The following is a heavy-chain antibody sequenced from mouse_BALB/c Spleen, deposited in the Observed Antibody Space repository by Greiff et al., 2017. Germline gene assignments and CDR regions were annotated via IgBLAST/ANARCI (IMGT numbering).Heavy chain of an antibody. D-gene: IGHD1-1*01. CDR3: ARHYGSSYGYFDV. CDR1: GFTFSSYA. CDR2: ISSGGST. V-gene: IGHV5-6-5*01. Sequence: DVQLVESGGGLVKPGGSLKLSCAASGFTFSSYAMSWVRQTPEKRLEWVASISSGGSTYYPDSVKGRFTISRDNARNILYLQMSSLRSEDTAMYYCARHYGSSYGYFDVWGAGTTVTVSS. J-gene: IGHJ1*01.